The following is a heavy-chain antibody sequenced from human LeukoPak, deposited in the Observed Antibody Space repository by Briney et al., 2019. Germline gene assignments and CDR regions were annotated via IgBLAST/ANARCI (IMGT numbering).Heavy chain of an antibody. Sequence: PGGSLRLSCGASGFTFSSYSMNWVRQAPGRGLEWVSSISSSSKYIYYADSLRGRFTISRDNAKNSLYLQMNSLRAEDTAVYYCARDPGYSYGYNFDYWGQGTLVTVSS. CDR2: ISSSSKYI. V-gene: IGHV3-21*01. CDR1: GFTFSSYS. CDR3: ARDPGYSYGYNFDY. D-gene: IGHD5-18*01. J-gene: IGHJ4*02.